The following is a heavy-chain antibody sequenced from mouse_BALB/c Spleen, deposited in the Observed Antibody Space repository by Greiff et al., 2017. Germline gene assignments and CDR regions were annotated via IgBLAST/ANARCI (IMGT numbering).Heavy chain of an antibody. CDR1: GFTFSSYG. V-gene: IGHV5-6-3*01. CDR2: VNSNGGST. D-gene: IGHD2-4*01. J-gene: IGHJ2*01. CDR3: ARDDDYEDYFDY. Sequence: EVMLVESGGGLVQPGGSLKLSCAASGFTFSSYGMSWVRQTPDKRLELVATVNSNGGSTYYPDSVKGRFTISRDNAKNTLYLQMSSLKSEDTAMYYCARDDDYEDYFDYWGQGTTLTVSS.